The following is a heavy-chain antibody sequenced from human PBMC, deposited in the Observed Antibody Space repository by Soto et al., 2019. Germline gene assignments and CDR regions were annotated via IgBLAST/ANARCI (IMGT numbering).Heavy chain of an antibody. CDR2: TGTANYGAAT. D-gene: IGHD3-3*01. J-gene: IGHJ5*01. V-gene: IGHV3-49*04. Sequence: EVQLVESGGGLVQPGRSLRLSCTVSGFTLGDYAISWVRQAPGRGLEWVGFTGTANYGAATDYAASVKGRFSISRDDSKSTAYLQMNSLKSEDTAVYYCTRNRNDLWSGYYTGLFDSWGQGTLVTVSS. CDR3: TRNRNDLWSGYYTGLFDS. CDR1: GFTLGDYA.